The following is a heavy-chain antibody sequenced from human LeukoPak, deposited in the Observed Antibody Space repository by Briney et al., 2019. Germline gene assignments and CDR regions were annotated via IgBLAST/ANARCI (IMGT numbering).Heavy chain of an antibody. Sequence: PGGSLRLSCAASGFTFSSYSMNWVRQAPGKGLEWVSSISSSSSTIYYADSVKGRFTISRDNAKNSLYLQMNSLRAEDTAVYYCARDRYLTGDAGYWGQGTLVTVSS. D-gene: IGHD3-9*01. CDR1: GFTFSSYS. CDR2: ISSSSSTI. CDR3: ARDRYLTGDAGY. V-gene: IGHV3-48*01. J-gene: IGHJ4*02.